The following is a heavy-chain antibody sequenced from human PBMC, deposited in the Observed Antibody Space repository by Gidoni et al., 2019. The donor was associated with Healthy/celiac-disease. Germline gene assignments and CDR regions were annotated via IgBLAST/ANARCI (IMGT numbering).Heavy chain of an antibody. Sequence: QVQLVESGGSVVQPGRSLRLSCSASGFTFSSYGMHWVRQAPGKGLEWVAVISYDGSNKYYADSVKGRFTISRDNSKNTLYLQMNSLRAEDTAVYYCACSEYSSSWYDYWGQGTLVTVSS. CDR3: ACSEYSSSWYDY. V-gene: IGHV3-30*03. CDR2: ISYDGSNK. CDR1: GFTFSSYG. D-gene: IGHD6-13*01. J-gene: IGHJ4*02.